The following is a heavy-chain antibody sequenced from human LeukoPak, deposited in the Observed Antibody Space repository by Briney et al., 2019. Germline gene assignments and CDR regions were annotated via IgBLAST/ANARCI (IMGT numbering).Heavy chain of an antibody. CDR2: ISWNSANI. Sequence: GGSLRLSCAASGFTFEDYSIHWVRRAPGKGLEWVSGISWNSANIAYMDSVKGRFTISRDNSKNTLYLQMNSPRAEDTAVYYCAKDLSGSGWYNGPDAFDIWGQGTMVTVSS. CDR3: AKDLSGSGWYNGPDAFDI. CDR1: GFTFEDYS. J-gene: IGHJ3*02. D-gene: IGHD6-19*01. V-gene: IGHV3-9*01.